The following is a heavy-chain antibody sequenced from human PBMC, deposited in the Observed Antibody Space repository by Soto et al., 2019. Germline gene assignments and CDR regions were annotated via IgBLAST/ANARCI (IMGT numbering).Heavy chain of an antibody. V-gene: IGHV4-59*01. Sequence: SETLSLTCTISGGSISVYYWSWIRQPPGQGLEWIGYIYASGSPYYNPSLKSRVTISADTSKNQISLKLTSPTAADTAVYDCSRGVGSNHPQDWGRGTLVTVSS. J-gene: IGHJ4*02. CDR2: IYASGSP. D-gene: IGHD1-26*01. CDR1: GGSISVYY. CDR3: SRGVGSNHPQD.